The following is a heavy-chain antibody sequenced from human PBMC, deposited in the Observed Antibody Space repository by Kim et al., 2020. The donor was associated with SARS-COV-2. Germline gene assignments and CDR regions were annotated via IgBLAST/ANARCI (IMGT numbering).Heavy chain of an antibody. D-gene: IGHD4-17*01. CDR3: ARALRGKDYGDYVFYYYGMDV. CDR2: IYSGGST. J-gene: IGHJ6*02. V-gene: IGHV3-53*01. CDR1: GFTVSSNY. Sequence: GGSLRLSCAASGFTVSSNYMSWVRQAPGKGLEWVSVIYSGGSTYYADSVKGRFTISRDNSKNTLYLQMNSLRAEDTAVYYCARALRGKDYGDYVFYYYGMDVWGQGTTVTVSS.